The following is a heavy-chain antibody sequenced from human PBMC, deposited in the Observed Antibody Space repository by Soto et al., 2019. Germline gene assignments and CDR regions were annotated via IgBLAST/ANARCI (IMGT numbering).Heavy chain of an antibody. CDR2: ISDRGGST. J-gene: IGHJ4*02. V-gene: IGHV3-23*01. D-gene: IGHD5-18*01. Sequence: GSLRLSCAASGFTFSNYAVSWVRQSPGRGLEWVASISDRGGSTKYADSVNGRFTISRDNSRNTLFLQMDTLRAEDTAVYYCARLPYSYVSLYFFDFWGQGTLVTVSS. CDR3: ARLPYSYVSLYFFDF. CDR1: GFTFSNYA.